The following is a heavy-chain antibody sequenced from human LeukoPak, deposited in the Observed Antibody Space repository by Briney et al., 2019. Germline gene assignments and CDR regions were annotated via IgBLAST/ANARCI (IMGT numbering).Heavy chain of an antibody. Sequence: SETLSLTCAVSGGSFSGYYWYWIRQPPGKGLEWIGEINHGERTNYNPSLKSRATLSVDTSKNKFSLKLTSVTAADTAVYYCARGRTYYDDTSGYYPSIYYGMDVWGQGTTVIVSS. V-gene: IGHV4-34*01. J-gene: IGHJ6*02. CDR3: ARGRTYYDDTSGYYPSIYYGMDV. CDR2: INHGERT. D-gene: IGHD3-22*01. CDR1: GGSFSGYY.